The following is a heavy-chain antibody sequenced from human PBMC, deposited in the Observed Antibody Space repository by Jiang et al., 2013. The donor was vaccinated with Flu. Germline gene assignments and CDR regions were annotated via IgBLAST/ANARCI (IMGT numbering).Heavy chain of an antibody. D-gene: IGHD3-10*01. CDR2: IWPGDSDT. V-gene: IGHV5-51*01. J-gene: IGHJ5*02. CDR1: GYRFTDYW. Sequence: GAEVKKPGESLRISCQGSGYRFTDYWIGWVRQMPGKGLEWMGIIWPGDSDTRYSPSFQGQVTISADKFTNTAYLQWSSLKASDTAMYYCARTHSTMDLFYLWGQGTLVTVSS. CDR3: ARTHSTMDLFYL.